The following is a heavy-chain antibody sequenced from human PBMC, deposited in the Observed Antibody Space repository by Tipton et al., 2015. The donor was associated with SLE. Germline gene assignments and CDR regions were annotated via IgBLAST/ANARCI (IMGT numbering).Heavy chain of an antibody. CDR2: INQDGREK. J-gene: IGHJ4*02. D-gene: IGHD2-15*01. V-gene: IGHV3-7*01. Sequence: LRLSCAASGFTFSKYWMTWVRQAPGKGLEWVANINQDGREKNYVDSVKGRFTISRDNAKKSVYLQMRSLRPEDTAVYYCAREWWGPEYWGQGTPVTVSS. CDR3: AREWWGPEY. CDR1: GFTFSKYW.